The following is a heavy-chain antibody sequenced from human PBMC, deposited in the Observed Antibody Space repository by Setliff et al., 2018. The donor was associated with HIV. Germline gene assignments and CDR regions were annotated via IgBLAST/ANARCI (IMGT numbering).Heavy chain of an antibody. D-gene: IGHD3-9*01. CDR2: IHYTGST. Sequence: PSETLSLTCTVYGGSISGSNYVWGWIRQTPRKGLEWIGTIHYTGSTYHNPSLESRITISIDTSKNEFSLKMTSVTTADTAVYYCARAPLKYYDILTGFHDAFDIWGQGTMVTVSS. J-gene: IGHJ3*02. CDR3: ARAPLKYYDILTGFHDAFDI. CDR1: GGSISGSNYV. V-gene: IGHV4-39*07.